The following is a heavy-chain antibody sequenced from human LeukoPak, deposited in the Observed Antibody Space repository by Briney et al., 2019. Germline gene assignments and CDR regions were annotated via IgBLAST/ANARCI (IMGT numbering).Heavy chain of an antibody. Sequence: PGGSLRLSCAASGITFSNYAMSWVRQAPGKGLEWVFIIGYRGGSICYAYSVKGRFTISRDNSKNTLSLQMNGLRPEDTAVYYCAKSWGSTRPYYNYMDVWGKGTTVTVSS. V-gene: IGHV3-23*01. D-gene: IGHD1-26*01. CDR3: AKSWGSTRPYYNYMDV. CDR2: IGYRGGSI. J-gene: IGHJ6*03. CDR1: GITFSNYA.